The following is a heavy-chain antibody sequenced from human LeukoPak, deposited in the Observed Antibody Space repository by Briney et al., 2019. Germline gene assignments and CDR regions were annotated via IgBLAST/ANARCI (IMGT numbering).Heavy chain of an antibody. CDR2: HYYSGST. Sequence: SETLSLTCSVSGGSISSSSYYWGWIRQPPGKGLEWIGSHYYSGSTDYNPSFKSRVTISVDTSKNQFSLKLSSVTAADTAVYYCARGGSSRLNWFDPWGQGTLVTVSS. D-gene: IGHD6-13*01. J-gene: IGHJ5*02. V-gene: IGHV4-39*07. CDR1: GGSISSSSYY. CDR3: ARGGSSRLNWFDP.